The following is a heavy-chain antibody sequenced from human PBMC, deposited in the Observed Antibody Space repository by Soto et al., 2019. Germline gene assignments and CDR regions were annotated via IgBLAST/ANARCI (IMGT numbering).Heavy chain of an antibody. CDR2: INTSGTRT. CDR3: VKDQGYYGSGSPVDH. CDR1: GFTFSNYG. J-gene: IGHJ4*02. D-gene: IGHD3-10*01. Sequence: EVQLLESGGGLVQPGGSLRLSCAGYGFTFSNYGMGWVRQAPGKGLEWVSTINTSGTRTYYVDSVNGRFTISRDNSKNTLYLQMRSLSTKDTAVYYCVKDQGYYGSGSPVDHWGQGTLVTVSS. V-gene: IGHV3-23*01.